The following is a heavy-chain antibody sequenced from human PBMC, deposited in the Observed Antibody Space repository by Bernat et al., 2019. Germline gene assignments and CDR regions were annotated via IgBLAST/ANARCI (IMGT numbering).Heavy chain of an antibody. CDR3: ARESYSSGWYFDY. Sequence: EVQLLESGGGLVQPGGSLRLSCAASRFTFSTYAMSWVRQAPGNGLEWVSAISGSGGSTYYADSVKGRFTISRDNSKNTFYLQMDSLRAEDTAVYYCARESYSSGWYFDYWGQGTLVTVSS. D-gene: IGHD6-19*01. CDR1: RFTFSTYA. V-gene: IGHV3-23*01. CDR2: ISGSGGST. J-gene: IGHJ4*02.